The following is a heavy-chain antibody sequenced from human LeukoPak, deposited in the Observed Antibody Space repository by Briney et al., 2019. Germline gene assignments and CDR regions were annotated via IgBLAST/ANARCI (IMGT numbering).Heavy chain of an antibody. CDR3: ARALAPFGELSY. V-gene: IGHV4-31*03. J-gene: IGHJ4*02. D-gene: IGHD3-10*01. Sequence: SETLSLTCTVSGGSISSGGYHWSWIRQHPGKGLEWIGYIYYSGSTYYNPSLESRVSVSVDTSKSQFSLRLSSVTAADTAVYYCARALAPFGELSYWGQGTLVTVSS. CDR2: IYYSGST. CDR1: GGSISSGGYH.